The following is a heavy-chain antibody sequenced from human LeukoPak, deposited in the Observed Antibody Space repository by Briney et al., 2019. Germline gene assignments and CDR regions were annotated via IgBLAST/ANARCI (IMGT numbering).Heavy chain of an antibody. V-gene: IGHV1-69*05. CDR1: GGTFSSYA. D-gene: IGHD3-3*01. CDR3: ARASPYYDFWSGYWNNWFDP. CDR2: IIPIFGTA. Sequence: GSSVKVSCKASGGTFSSYAISWVRQAPGQGLEWMGRIIPIFGTANYAQKFQGRVTITTDESTSTAYMELSSLRSEDTAVYYCARASPYYDFWSGYWNNWFDPWGQGTLVTVSS. J-gene: IGHJ5*02.